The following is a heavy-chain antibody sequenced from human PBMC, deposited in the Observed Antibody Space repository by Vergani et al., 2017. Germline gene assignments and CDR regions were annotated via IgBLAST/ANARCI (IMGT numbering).Heavy chain of an antibody. V-gene: IGHV4-38-2*01. CDR3: ARHKDRGTMDV. D-gene: IGHD3-10*01. CDR1: GYSISSGYY. CDR2: IYHSGST. Sequence: QVQLQESGPGLVKPSETLSLTCAVSGYSISSGYYWGWIRQTPGKGLEWIGSIYHSGSTYYNPSLKSRVTISVDTSKNQFSLKLSSVTAADTAVYYCARHKDRGTMDVWGKGTTVTVSS. J-gene: IGHJ6*03.